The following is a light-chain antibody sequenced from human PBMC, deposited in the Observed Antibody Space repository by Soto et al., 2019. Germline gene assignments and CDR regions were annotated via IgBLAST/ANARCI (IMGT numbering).Light chain of an antibody. J-gene: IGLJ1*01. Sequence: QSALTQPPSVSGSPGQSITISCTGTSSNVGSYNYVSWYQQHPGKAPKFMIYDVSNRPSGVSNRCSGSKYCDTSSLTISGGLQDDEDDDYCSSYTAGNTRQIVFGTGTKLTVL. CDR3: SSYTAGNTRQIV. CDR1: SSNVGSYNY. V-gene: IGLV2-14*01. CDR2: DVS.